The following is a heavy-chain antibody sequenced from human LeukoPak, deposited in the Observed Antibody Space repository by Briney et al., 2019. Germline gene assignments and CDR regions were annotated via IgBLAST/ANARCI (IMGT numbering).Heavy chain of an antibody. Sequence: GGSLRLSCAASGFTFSSHGMHWVRQAPGKGLDWVAITSYDGSNKHYADSVKGRFTISRDNSKNTLYLQMNSLRDEDTAVYYCARDVYYYGSGSQPIDYWGQGTLVTVSS. J-gene: IGHJ4*02. D-gene: IGHD3-10*01. CDR3: ARDVYYYGSGSQPIDY. V-gene: IGHV3-30*03. CDR1: GFTFSSHG. CDR2: TSYDGSNK.